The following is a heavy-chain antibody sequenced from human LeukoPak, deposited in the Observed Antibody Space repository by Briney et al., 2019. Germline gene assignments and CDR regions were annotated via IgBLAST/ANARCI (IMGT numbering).Heavy chain of an antibody. J-gene: IGHJ5*02. CDR2: INPNSGGT. D-gene: IGHD3-9*01. CDR1: GYTFTGYY. CDR3: ARDPYYDILTGYYPSGGEWFDP. V-gene: IGHV1-2*02. Sequence: ASVKVSCKASGYTFTGYYMHWVRQAPGQGLEWMGWINPNSGGTNYAQKFQGRVTMTRDTSISTAYMELSRLRSDDTAVYYCARDPYYDILTGYYPSGGEWFDPWGQGTLVTVSS.